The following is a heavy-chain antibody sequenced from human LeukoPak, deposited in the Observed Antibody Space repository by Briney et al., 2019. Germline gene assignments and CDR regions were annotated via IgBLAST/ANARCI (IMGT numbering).Heavy chain of an antibody. Sequence: PSETLSPTCTVSGGSISSYYWSWIRQPPGKGLEWLGYIYYSGSTNYNPSLKSRVTISVDTSKNQFSLKLSSVTAADTAVYYCARVAVVGATTFDYGGQGTLVTVSS. V-gene: IGHV4-59*01. D-gene: IGHD1-26*01. CDR1: GGSISSYY. CDR2: IYYSGST. CDR3: ARVAVVGATTFDY. J-gene: IGHJ4*02.